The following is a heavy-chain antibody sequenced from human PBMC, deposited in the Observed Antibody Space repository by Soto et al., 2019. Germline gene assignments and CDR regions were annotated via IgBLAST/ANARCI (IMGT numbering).Heavy chain of an antibody. CDR1: GYTFTVYF. CDR2: INPNNGGT. Sequence: GASVKVSCKASGYTFTVYFIHWLRQAPGQGLEWMGWINPNNGGTMFARKFEGRVAMTRDTSISTVYMELTSLRSDDTAVFYCARGPASGSFDIWGQGTMVTVS. J-gene: IGHJ3*02. CDR3: ARGPASGSFDI. V-gene: IGHV1-2*02.